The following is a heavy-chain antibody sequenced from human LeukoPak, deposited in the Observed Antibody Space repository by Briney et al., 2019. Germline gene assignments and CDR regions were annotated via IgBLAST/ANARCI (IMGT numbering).Heavy chain of an antibody. Sequence: PGGSLRLSCAASGFTFGNSAMTWVRQAPGKGLEYVSSITGSGGGTFYADSVKGRFTISRDNSKNTLSLQMNSLRVDDTAVYYCAKGGHDFNPFYWWGQGTLVTVSS. D-gene: IGHD2-15*01. CDR3: AKGGHDFNPFYW. CDR2: ITGSGGGT. CDR1: GFTFGNSA. V-gene: IGHV3-23*01. J-gene: IGHJ4*02.